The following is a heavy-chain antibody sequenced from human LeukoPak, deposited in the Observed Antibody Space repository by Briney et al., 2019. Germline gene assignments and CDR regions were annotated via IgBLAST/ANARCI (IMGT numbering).Heavy chain of an antibody. J-gene: IGHJ4*02. V-gene: IGHV3-21*01. CDR2: ISSSSSHI. CDR1: GFTFSSYS. Sequence: PGGSLRLSCAASGFTFSSYSMNWVRQAPGKGLEWVSSISSSSSHIYYADSVKGRFTISRDNAKNSLYLQMNSLRAEDTAVYYCASQTGTTIYWGQGTLVTVSS. D-gene: IGHD1-1*01. CDR3: ASQTGTTIY.